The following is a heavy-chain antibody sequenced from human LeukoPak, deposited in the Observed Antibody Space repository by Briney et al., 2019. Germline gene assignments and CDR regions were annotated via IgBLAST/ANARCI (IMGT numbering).Heavy chain of an antibody. CDR2: INHSGST. V-gene: IGHV4-34*01. J-gene: IGHJ4*02. CDR3: ARGIMVLDY. CDR1: GGSFSGYY. Sequence: PSETLSLTCAVYGGSFSGYYWSWIRQPPGKGLEWIGEINHSGSTNYNPSLKSRVTISVDTPKNQFSLKLSSVTAADTAVYYCARGIMVLDYWGQGTLVTVSS. D-gene: IGHD3-10*01.